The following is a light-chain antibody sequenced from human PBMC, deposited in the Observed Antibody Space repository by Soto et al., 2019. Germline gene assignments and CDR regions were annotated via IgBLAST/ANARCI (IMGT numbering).Light chain of an antibody. CDR3: QQRSNWPPT. CDR2: DAS. V-gene: IGKV3-11*01. CDR1: QSVSSY. J-gene: IGKJ4*01. Sequence: EIVLTQSPATLSLSPGERATVSRRASQSVSSYLAWYQQKPGQAPRLLIYDASNRATGIPARFSGSGSGTDLTLTISSLEPEDFALYYSQQRSNWPPTFGGGTKVEIK.